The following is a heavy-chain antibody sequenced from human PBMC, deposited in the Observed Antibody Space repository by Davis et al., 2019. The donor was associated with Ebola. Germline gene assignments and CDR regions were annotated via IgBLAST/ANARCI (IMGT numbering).Heavy chain of an antibody. CDR3: ARSAYYGMDV. CDR1: GGSISSYY. Sequence: PSETLSLTCTVSGGSISSYYWSWIRQPPGKGLEWIGYIYYSGSTNYNPSLKSRVTISVDTSKNQFSLKLSSVTAADTAVYYCARSAYYGMDVWGKGTTVTVSS. J-gene: IGHJ6*04. V-gene: IGHV4-59*01. CDR2: IYYSGST.